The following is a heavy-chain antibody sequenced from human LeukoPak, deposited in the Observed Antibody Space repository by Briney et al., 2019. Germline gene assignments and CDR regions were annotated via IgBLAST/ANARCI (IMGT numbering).Heavy chain of an antibody. CDR1: GFTVSSSY. CDR3: AKEGTAMASSYFDY. CDR2: ISHDGTVQ. D-gene: IGHD5-18*01. V-gene: IGHV3-30*18. Sequence: EAGGSLRLSCAASGFTVSSSYMYWVRQAPGKGLEWVAVISHDGTVQHYADSVKGRFTISRDNSDNTLYLQMNSLRDEDTAMYYCAKEGTAMASSYFDYWGQGTLITVSS. J-gene: IGHJ4*02.